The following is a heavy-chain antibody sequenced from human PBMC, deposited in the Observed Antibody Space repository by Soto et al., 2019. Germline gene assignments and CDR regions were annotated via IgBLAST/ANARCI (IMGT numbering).Heavy chain of an antibody. D-gene: IGHD6-19*01. CDR2: SRGRANGYST. J-gene: IGHJ4*02. CDR1: GFTFSDHY. Sequence: EVQLVESGGGLVQPGGSLRLSCAASGFTFSDHYMDWVRQAPGKGLEWVGRSRGRANGYSTEYAASVTGRFTISRDVSKNSLYLQMNSLDTEDAPEHNCARHISGGYRRFHNWGQGTLVTVSS. CDR3: ARHISGGYRRFHN. V-gene: IGHV3-72*01.